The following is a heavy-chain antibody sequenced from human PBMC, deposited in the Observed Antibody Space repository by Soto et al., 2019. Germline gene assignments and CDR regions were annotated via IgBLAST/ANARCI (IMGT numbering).Heavy chain of an antibody. CDR2: ISGSGNYT. V-gene: IGHV3-21*01. J-gene: IGHJ4*02. D-gene: IGHD4-4*01. CDR3: AREGINNYNEYYFDS. CDR1: GFTFRTYS. Sequence: LRLSFAASGFTFRTYSMHWVRQDPGKGLEWVSSISGSGNYTHYADFLRGRFTISRDNAKTSLYLQMNSLRAEDTAVYYCAREGINNYNEYYFDSWGQGTVVTVSS.